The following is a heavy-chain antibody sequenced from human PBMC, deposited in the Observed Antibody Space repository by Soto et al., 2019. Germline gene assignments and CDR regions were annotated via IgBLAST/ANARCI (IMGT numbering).Heavy chain of an antibody. D-gene: IGHD3-22*01. CDR1: GFTFSSYG. V-gene: IGHV3-30*18. CDR2: ISYDGSNK. CDR3: AKDGSPSSGYYYAYYYYYGMDV. Sequence: GGSLRLSCAASGFTFSSYGMHWVRQAPGKGPEWVAVISYDGSNKYYADSVKGRFTISRDNSKNTLYLQMNSLRAEDTAVYYCAKDGSPSSGYYYAYYYYYGMDVWGQGTTVTVSS. J-gene: IGHJ6*02.